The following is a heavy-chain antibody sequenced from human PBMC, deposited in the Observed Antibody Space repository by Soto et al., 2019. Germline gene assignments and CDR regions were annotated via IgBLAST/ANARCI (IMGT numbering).Heavy chain of an antibody. CDR1: GGSISSYY. CDR2: IYNSGST. V-gene: IGHV4-59*01. D-gene: IGHD4-17*01. Sequence: PSETLALTCTASGGSISSYYWSWIRQPPGKGLEWIGYIYNSGSTNYNPSLKSRVTISVETSKNQFSLKLSSVTAADTAVYYCARAAGYRDYEWWFDPWGQGTLVTVSS. CDR3: ARAAGYRDYEWWFDP. J-gene: IGHJ5*02.